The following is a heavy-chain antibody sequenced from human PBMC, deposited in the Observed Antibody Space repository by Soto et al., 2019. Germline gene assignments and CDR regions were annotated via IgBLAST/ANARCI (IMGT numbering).Heavy chain of an antibody. CDR2: INHSGSP. J-gene: IGHJ4*02. Sequence: QVQLQPWGAGLLQPSETLSLTCAVYGGAFSGYYWTRNRQPPGTGLEWIGEINHSGSPNYNPALKSRVTISVDTSKNQFSLKLTSVTAADTAVYYCARDKITGLFDYWGQGTLVTVSS. V-gene: IGHV4-34*01. D-gene: IGHD2-8*02. CDR1: GGAFSGYY. CDR3: ARDKITGLFDY.